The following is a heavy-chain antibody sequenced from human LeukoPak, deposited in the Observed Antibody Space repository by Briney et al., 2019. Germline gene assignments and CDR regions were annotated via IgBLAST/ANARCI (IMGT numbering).Heavy chain of an antibody. CDR3: TRCARFCGRDCYPDGFDM. CDR2: IYYSGST. V-gene: IGHV4-61*01. D-gene: IGHD2-21*02. J-gene: IGHJ3*02. Sequence: NPSETLSLTCTVSGGSVSNNIYYWSWIRQPPGKVLEWIGYIYYSGSTNYNYDPSLNSRVTISVATSKNQFSLNLNSVTAADTAVYYCTRCARFCGRDCYPDGFDMWGQGTMVIVSS. CDR1: GGSVSNNIYY.